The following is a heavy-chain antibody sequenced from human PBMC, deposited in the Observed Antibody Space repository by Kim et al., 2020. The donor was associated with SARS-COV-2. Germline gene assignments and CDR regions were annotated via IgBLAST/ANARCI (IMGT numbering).Heavy chain of an antibody. J-gene: IGHJ4*02. CDR2: IKSKTDGGTT. D-gene: IGHD6-19*01. Sequence: GGSLRLSCAASGFTFSNAWMSWVRQAPGKGLEWVGRIKSKTDGGTTDYAAPVKGRFTISRDDSKNTLYLQMNSLKTEDTAVYYCTHSFNYSSGWLVDYWGQGTLVTVSS. V-gene: IGHV3-15*01. CDR3: THSFNYSSGWLVDY. CDR1: GFTFSNAW.